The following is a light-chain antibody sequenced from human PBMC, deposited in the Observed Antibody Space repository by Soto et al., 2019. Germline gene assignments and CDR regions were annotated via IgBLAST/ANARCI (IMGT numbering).Light chain of an antibody. V-gene: IGLV2-14*01. CDR1: SSDVGGYNY. Sequence: ALTQPASVSWSPGQSITISCTGTSSDVGGYNYVSWYQQHPGKAPKLMIYEVSNRPSRVSNRFSGSKSGNTASLTISGLQAEDEADYYCSSYTRSSTSYVFGTGTKGTVL. CDR2: EVS. CDR3: SSYTRSSTSYV. J-gene: IGLJ1*01.